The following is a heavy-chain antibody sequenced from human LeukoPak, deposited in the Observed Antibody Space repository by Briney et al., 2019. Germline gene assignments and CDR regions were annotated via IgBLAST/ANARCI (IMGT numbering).Heavy chain of an antibody. CDR3: ARRGRSGWFDY. Sequence: PSETLSLTCTVSGGSISSYYWSWIRQPPGKGLEWIGYIYYSGSTNYNPSLKSRVTISVDTSKNQFSLKLSSVTAADTAVYYCARRGRSGWFDYWGQGTLVTVSS. V-gene: IGHV4-59*08. J-gene: IGHJ4*02. CDR1: GGSISSYY. D-gene: IGHD6-19*01. CDR2: IYYSGST.